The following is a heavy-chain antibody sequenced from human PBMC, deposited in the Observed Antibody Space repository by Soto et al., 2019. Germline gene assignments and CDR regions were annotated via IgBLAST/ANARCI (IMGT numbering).Heavy chain of an antibody. CDR1: GSFFRNFG. CDR2: ISGDGNDK. Sequence: QVQLVESGGGVVQPGRSLRLSCAASGSFFRNFGMHWVRRAPGKGLEWVAAISGDGNDKYYPDSMKGRFTISRDNFNNTLYLQLNSLRPEDTAVYHCVQGASTAHQPLDSWGQGVLVTVSS. J-gene: IGHJ4*02. CDR3: VQGASTAHQPLDS. V-gene: IGHV3-30*03. D-gene: IGHD1-26*01.